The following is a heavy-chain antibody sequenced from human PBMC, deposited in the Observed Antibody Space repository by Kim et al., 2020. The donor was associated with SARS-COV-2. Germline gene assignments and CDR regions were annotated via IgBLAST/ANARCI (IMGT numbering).Heavy chain of an antibody. V-gene: IGHV3-23*01. Sequence: DSLKGRLTISRDNSKNTLYLQMNPLRAEDTAVYYCAKPRNSGWHEFDSWGQGTLVTVSS. D-gene: IGHD6-19*01. J-gene: IGHJ4*02. CDR3: AKPRNSGWHEFDS.